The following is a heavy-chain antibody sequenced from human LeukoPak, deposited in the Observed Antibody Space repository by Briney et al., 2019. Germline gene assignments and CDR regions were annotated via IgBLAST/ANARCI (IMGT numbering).Heavy chain of an antibody. CDR3: ARQRDYGDHYFDY. CDR2: IYYSGST. D-gene: IGHD4-17*01. J-gene: IGHJ4*02. V-gene: IGHV4-39*01. Sequence: SETLSLTCTVSGDSISGTTSSWGWIRQPPGKGLEWIGSIYYSGSTYYNPSLKSRVTISVDTSKNQFSLKLSSVTAADTAVYYCARQRDYGDHYFDYWGQGTLVTVSS. CDR1: GDSISGTTSS.